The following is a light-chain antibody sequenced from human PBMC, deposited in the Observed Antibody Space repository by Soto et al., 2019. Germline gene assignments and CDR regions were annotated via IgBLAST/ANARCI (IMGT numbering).Light chain of an antibody. Sequence: QSPLTQPASVSGSPGQSITISCTGTSSDVGGYNYVSWYQQHPGKAPKLMIYEVSNRPSGVSNRFSGSKSGNTASLTISGRQAEDEADYYCSSYTSSSPWVFGGGTTVTVL. V-gene: IGLV2-14*01. CDR3: SSYTSSSPWV. J-gene: IGLJ3*02. CDR1: SSDVGGYNY. CDR2: EVS.